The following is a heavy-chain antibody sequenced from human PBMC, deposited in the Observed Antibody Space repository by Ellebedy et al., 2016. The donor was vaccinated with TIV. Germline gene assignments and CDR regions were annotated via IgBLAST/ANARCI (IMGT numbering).Heavy chain of an antibody. D-gene: IGHD4-23*01. CDR1: GGSISESGYH. V-gene: IGHV4-61*05. CDR3: AAYYGGRFDY. CDR2: IYYIGIT. Sequence: MPSETLSLTCTVSGGSISESGYHWGWVRQPPGKGLEFIGYIYYIGITNYNPSLESRVAISIDTSENQFSLRLSSVTAADTAVYYCAAYYGGRFDYWGQGTLVTVSS. J-gene: IGHJ4*02.